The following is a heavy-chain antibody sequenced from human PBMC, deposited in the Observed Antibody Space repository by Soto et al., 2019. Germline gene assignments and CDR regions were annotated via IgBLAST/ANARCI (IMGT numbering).Heavy chain of an antibody. Sequence: GASVKVSCKASGGTFSSYAISWVRQAPGQGLEWMGGIIPIFGTANYAQKFQGRVTITADESTSTAYMELSSLRSEDTAVYYCASLRRSPYYYDSSGYYYIRTLDYWGQGTLVTVSS. CDR1: GGTFSSYA. J-gene: IGHJ4*02. CDR2: IIPIFGTA. CDR3: ASLRRSPYYYDSSGYYYIRTLDY. V-gene: IGHV1-69*13. D-gene: IGHD3-22*01.